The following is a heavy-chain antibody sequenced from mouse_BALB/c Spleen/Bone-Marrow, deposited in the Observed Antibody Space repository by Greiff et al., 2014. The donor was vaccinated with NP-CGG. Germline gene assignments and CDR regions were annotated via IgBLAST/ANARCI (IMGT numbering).Heavy chain of an antibody. D-gene: IGHD1-1*01. Sequence: ESGPGLVKPSQSLSLTCTVTGYSITSDYAWNWIRQFPGNKLEWMGYISYSGSTRYNPSLKSRISITRDTSKNQFFLQLNSVTTEDTATYYCARNYGSSLNYFDYWGQGTTLTVSS. V-gene: IGHV3-2*02. CDR3: ARNYGSSLNYFDY. J-gene: IGHJ2*01. CDR2: ISYSGST. CDR1: GYSITSDYA.